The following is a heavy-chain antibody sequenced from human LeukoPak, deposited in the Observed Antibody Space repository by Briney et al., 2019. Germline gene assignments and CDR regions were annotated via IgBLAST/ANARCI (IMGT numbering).Heavy chain of an antibody. Sequence: ASVKVSCKPSGYTFTGYYMHWVRQAPGLGLEWMGWINPNSGDTNYAQKFQGRVTTTRDTSISTAYMELSRLRSDDTAVYYCAREQDIGMVSALDYWGQGTLVTVSS. CDR3: AREQDIGMVSALDY. CDR2: INPNSGDT. J-gene: IGHJ4*02. D-gene: IGHD5-18*01. CDR1: GYTFTGYY. V-gene: IGHV1-2*02.